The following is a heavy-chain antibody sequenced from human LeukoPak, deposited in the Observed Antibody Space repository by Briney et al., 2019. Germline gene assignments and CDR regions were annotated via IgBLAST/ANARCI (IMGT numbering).Heavy chain of an antibody. Sequence: SVKVSCKASGGTFRRYGINWVRQAPGHGLEWMGGIIPIFGAANHAQKFQRRVTITADTSTTTAYMELGSLSSEDAAVYYCARAARTLFGVFIIAAFDIWGQGTMVTVSS. V-gene: IGHV1-69*06. CDR1: GGTFRRYG. CDR2: IIPIFGAA. CDR3: ARAARTLFGVFIIAAFDI. D-gene: IGHD3-3*01. J-gene: IGHJ3*02.